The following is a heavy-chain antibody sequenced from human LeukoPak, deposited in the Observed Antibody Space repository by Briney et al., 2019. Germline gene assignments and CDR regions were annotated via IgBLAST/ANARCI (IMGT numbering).Heavy chain of an antibody. CDR1: GFTFSSYS. J-gene: IGHJ4*02. D-gene: IGHD5-12*01. CDR3: ARGGFFGGYEGY. V-gene: IGHV3-48*02. CDR2: IGSSSSTI. Sequence: GGSLRLSCAASGFTFSSYSMNWVRQAPGKGLECISYIGSSSSTIYYADSVKGRFTISRDNAKNSLYLQMNSLRDEDTAVYYCARGGFFGGYEGYWGQGTLVTVSS.